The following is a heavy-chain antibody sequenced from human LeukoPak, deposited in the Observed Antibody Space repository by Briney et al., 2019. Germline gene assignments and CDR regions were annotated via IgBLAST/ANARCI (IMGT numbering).Heavy chain of an antibody. CDR3: ASTYSYGPSAFDI. J-gene: IGHJ3*02. D-gene: IGHD5-18*01. CDR2: IYHSGST. V-gene: IGHV4-38-2*02. CDR1: GYSISSGYY. Sequence: PSETLSFTCTVSGYSISSGYYWGWIRPPPGKGLEWIGSIYHSGSTYYNPSLKSRVTISVDTSKNQFSLKLSSVTAADTAVYYCASTYSYGPSAFDIWGQGTMVTVSS.